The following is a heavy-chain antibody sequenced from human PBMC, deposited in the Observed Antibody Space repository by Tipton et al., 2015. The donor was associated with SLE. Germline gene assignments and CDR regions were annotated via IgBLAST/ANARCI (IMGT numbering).Heavy chain of an antibody. J-gene: IGHJ3*02. Sequence: TLSLTCTVSGGSISSYYWSWIRQPPGKGLEWIGYIYYSGSTNYNPSLKSRVTISVDTSKNQFSLKLSSVTAADTAVNYCAGGPYYYDSSGYCKAFDIWGQLTRVTVAS. CDR2: IYYSGST. CDR1: GGSISSYY. V-gene: IGHV4-59*01. CDR3: AGGPYYYDSSGYCKAFDI. D-gene: IGHD3-22*01.